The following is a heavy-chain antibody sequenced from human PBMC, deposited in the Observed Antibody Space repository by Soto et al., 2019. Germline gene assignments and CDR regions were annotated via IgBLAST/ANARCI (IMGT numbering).Heavy chain of an antibody. V-gene: IGHV1-69*13. Sequence: ASVKVSCKASGGTFSSYAISWVRQAPGQGLEWMGGIIPIFGTANYAQKFQGRVTITADESTSTAYMELSSLRSEDTAVYYCARGNNYYDSSGYYPNFDYWGQGTLVTVSS. J-gene: IGHJ4*02. CDR2: IIPIFGTA. D-gene: IGHD3-22*01. CDR3: ARGNNYYDSSGYYPNFDY. CDR1: GGTFSSYA.